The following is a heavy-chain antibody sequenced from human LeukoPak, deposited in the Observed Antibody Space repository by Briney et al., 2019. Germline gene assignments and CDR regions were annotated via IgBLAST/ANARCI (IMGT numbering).Heavy chain of an antibody. D-gene: IGHD3-10*01. Sequence: SVKVSCKASGFTFTSSAMQWVRQARGQRLEWIGWIVVGSGNTNYAQKFQERVTITRDMSTSTAYMELSSLRSEDTAVYYCAADRAGSGSYYLNYWGQGTLVTVSS. CDR2: IVVGSGNT. J-gene: IGHJ4*02. CDR1: GFTFTSSA. CDR3: AADRAGSGSYYLNY. V-gene: IGHV1-58*02.